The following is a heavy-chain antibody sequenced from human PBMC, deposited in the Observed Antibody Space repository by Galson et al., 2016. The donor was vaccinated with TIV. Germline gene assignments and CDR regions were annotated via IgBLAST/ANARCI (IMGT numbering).Heavy chain of an antibody. CDR3: GRDAGASAYDFRLAYFDL. V-gene: IGHV4-38-2*02. CDR1: DYPISSGYY. Sequence: TLSLTCSVSDYPISSGYYWGWIRQPPGKGLEWIGNIYHSGSTYYNPSLKSRVTISVDTSKNQFSLKLSSVTAADTAVYYCGRDAGASAYDFRLAYFDLWGRGTLVTVSS. J-gene: IGHJ2*01. CDR2: IYHSGST. D-gene: IGHD5-12*01.